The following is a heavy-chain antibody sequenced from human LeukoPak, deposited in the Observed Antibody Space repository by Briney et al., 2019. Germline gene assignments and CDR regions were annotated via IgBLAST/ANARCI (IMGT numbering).Heavy chain of an antibody. V-gene: IGHV4-39*07. CDR3: ARVEGEVPTGLDY. D-gene: IGHD3-16*01. CDR1: GGSISSSSYY. CDR2: IYYSGIT. Sequence: SETLSLTCTVSGGSISSSSYYWGWIRQPPGKGLEWIGSIYYSGITYYNPSLKSRVTISVDTSKNQFSLKLSSVTAADTAVYYCARVEGEVPTGLDYWGQGTLVTVSS. J-gene: IGHJ4*02.